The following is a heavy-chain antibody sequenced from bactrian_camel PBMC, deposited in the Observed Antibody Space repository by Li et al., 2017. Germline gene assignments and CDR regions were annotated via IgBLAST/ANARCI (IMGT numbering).Heavy chain of an antibody. CDR1: GATHMNSFC. D-gene: IGHD1*01. Sequence: HVQLVESGGGSVQAGGSLTLSCVASGATHMNSFCMAWFRQIPGNEREGVAAIGMDGRTSAADSVEGRFTISKDNAKNTLYLQMDNLQPEDTAMYYCAAGGSWVTLDSKEYKSWGRGTQVTVS. J-gene: IGHJ4*01. V-gene: IGHV3S57*01. CDR2: IGMDGRT. CDR3: AAGGSWVTLDSKEYKS.